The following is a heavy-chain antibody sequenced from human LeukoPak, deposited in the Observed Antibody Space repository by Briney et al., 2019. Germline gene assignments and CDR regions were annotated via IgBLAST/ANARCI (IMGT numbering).Heavy chain of an antibody. Sequence: GGSLRLSCAASGFTFSSYEMNWVRQAPGRGLEWVSYISSSGSTIYYADSVKGRFTISRDNAKNSLYLQMNSLRAEDTAVYYCARDSGSGTYWGQGTLVTVSS. CDR3: ARDSGSGTY. CDR2: ISSSGSTI. V-gene: IGHV3-48*03. D-gene: IGHD3-10*01. J-gene: IGHJ4*02. CDR1: GFTFSSYE.